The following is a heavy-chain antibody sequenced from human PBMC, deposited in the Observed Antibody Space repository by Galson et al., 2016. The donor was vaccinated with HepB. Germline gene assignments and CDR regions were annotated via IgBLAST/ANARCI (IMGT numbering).Heavy chain of an antibody. D-gene: IGHD3-10*01. CDR2: INSDGSSR. CDR3: AKAYGSGSSFYYYYGMDV. CDR1: GFTFSSYW. V-gene: IGHV3-74*01. J-gene: IGHJ6*02. Sequence: SLRLSCAACGFTFSSYWLHWVRQAPGKGLVWVSRINSDGSSRSYADYVKGRFTISRDNAKNTLYLQMNSLRAEDTAVYYCAKAYGSGSSFYYYYGMDVWGQGTTVTVSS.